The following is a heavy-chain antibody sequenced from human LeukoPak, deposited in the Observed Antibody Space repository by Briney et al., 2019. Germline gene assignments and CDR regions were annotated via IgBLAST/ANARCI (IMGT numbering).Heavy chain of an antibody. CDR2: INPNTGET. D-gene: IGHD2-2*01. J-gene: IGHJ4*02. Sequence: ATVKVSCKASGYTFTGYYMHWVRQAPGQGVEGMGWINPNTGETNSAQKFQGRVTMTRDTTINTAYMELTRLTSDDTAVYYCASYPRYSSTPPFDYWGQETLVTVSS. CDR3: ASYPRYSSTPPFDY. V-gene: IGHV1-2*02. CDR1: GYTFTGYY.